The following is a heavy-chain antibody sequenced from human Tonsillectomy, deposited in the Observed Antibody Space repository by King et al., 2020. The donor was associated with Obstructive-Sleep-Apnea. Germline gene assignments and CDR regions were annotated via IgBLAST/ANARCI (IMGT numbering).Heavy chain of an antibody. Sequence: QLVQSGGGLVQPGKSLRLSCAASGFTFSSYWMSWVRQAPGKGLEWVANIKKDGSETYYVDSVKGRFTISRDNAKNSLYLQMNSLRAEDTALYNCARCSRTSCYYYGMDVWGQGTTVTVSS. V-gene: IGHV3-7*01. D-gene: IGHD2-2*01. J-gene: IGHJ6*02. CDR3: ARCSRTSCYYYGMDV. CDR1: GFTFSSYW. CDR2: IKKDGSET.